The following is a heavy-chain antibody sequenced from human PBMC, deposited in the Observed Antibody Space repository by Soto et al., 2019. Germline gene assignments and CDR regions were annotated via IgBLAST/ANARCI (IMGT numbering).Heavy chain of an antibody. V-gene: IGHV4-34*01. CDR2: INHSGST. CDR3: ARASTTVTTLDY. CDR1: GGSFSGYY. J-gene: IGHJ4*02. D-gene: IGHD4-17*01. Sequence: SETLSLTCAVYGGSFSGYYWTWIRQPPGTGLEWIGEINHSGSTNYNPSLKRRVTISVDRSKNQFSLKLSSVTAADTAVYYCARASTTVTTLDYWGQGTLVTVSS.